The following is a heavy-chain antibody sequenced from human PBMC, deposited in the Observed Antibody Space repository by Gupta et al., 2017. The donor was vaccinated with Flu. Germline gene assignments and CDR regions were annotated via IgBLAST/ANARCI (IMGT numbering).Heavy chain of an antibody. V-gene: IGHV3-33*08. CDR3: AQRSYYGMDV. J-gene: IGHJ6*02. CDR2: MSSDESKK. Sequence: QVQLVESGGGVVQPGRSLRLSCAASGFIFSNYGMHWVRQAPGKGLEWVALMSSDESKKYYADSVKGRFTISRDNSKNTLYLQRNSLRAEDTAIYYCAQRSYYGMDVWAKGPRSPSP. CDR1: GFIFSNYG.